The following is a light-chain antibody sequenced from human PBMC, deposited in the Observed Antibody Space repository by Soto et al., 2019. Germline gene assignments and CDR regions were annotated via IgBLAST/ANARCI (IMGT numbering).Light chain of an antibody. CDR2: AAS. CDR3: LQDYYYPWT. Sequence: AIQMTQSPSSLSASVGDRVTITCRASQGIRNDLGWYQQKPGKAPKLLIYAASSLQSGFPSRFSGSGSGTDFTLTISSLQPEDFATDSSLQDYYYPWTFGQGTQVAIK. J-gene: IGKJ1*01. V-gene: IGKV1-6*01. CDR1: QGIRND.